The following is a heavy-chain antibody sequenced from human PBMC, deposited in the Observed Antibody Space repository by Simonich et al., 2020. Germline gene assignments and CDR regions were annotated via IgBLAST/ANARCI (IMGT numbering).Heavy chain of an antibody. CDR3: ARWIAVAGTGAYGMDV. D-gene: IGHD6-19*01. CDR2: ISSSSSYI. CDR1: GFTFSSYS. J-gene: IGHJ6*02. Sequence: EVQLVESGGGLVKPGGSLRLSCAASGFTFSSYSMNWVRQAPGKGQEWVSSISSSSSYIYYADSVKGRFTIAGDNAKNSLYLKMNSLRAEDTAVYYCARWIAVAGTGAYGMDVWGQGTTVTVSS. V-gene: IGHV3-21*01.